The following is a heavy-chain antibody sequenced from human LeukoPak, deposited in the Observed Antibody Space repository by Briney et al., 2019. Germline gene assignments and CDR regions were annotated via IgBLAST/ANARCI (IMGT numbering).Heavy chain of an antibody. CDR2: LYYGGNT. V-gene: IGHV4-39*01. CDR1: DDPISSSDRY. J-gene: IGHJ3*02. CDR3: ARRAKSRAFDI. D-gene: IGHD3-10*01. Sequence: SETLSLSCTVSDDPISSSDRYWAWIRQPPGKGLEWIASLYYGGNTYYNPSLNGRLTMNVDTSKNQLSLTLRSVTAADAALYFCARRAKSRAFDIWGQGTMVTVS.